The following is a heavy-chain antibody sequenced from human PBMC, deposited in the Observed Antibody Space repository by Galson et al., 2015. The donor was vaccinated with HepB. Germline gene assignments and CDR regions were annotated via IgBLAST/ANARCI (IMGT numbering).Heavy chain of an antibody. Sequence: SLRLSCAASGFTFSSYGMHWVRQAPGKGLEWVAVIWYDGSNKYYADSVKGRFTISRDNSKNTLYLQMNSLRAEDTAVYYCAREGGYYYYYYMDVWGKGTTVTVSS. J-gene: IGHJ6*03. V-gene: IGHV3-33*01. D-gene: IGHD6-25*01. CDR3: AREGGYYYYYYMDV. CDR1: GFTFSSYG. CDR2: IWYDGSNK.